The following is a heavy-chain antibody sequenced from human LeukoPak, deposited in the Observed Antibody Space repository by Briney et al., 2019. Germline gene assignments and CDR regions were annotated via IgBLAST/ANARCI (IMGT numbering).Heavy chain of an antibody. Sequence: GGYLRLSCAASGFTFSSYEMNWVRQGPGKGLEWISYISNSDTTIDYADSVKGRFTISRDNAKNSLYLQMNSLRVEDTAVYYCARGLVGYYAMDVWGQGTTVTVSS. CDR3: ARGLVGYYAMDV. CDR2: ISNSDTTI. CDR1: GFTFSSYE. J-gene: IGHJ6*02. V-gene: IGHV3-48*03. D-gene: IGHD3-10*01.